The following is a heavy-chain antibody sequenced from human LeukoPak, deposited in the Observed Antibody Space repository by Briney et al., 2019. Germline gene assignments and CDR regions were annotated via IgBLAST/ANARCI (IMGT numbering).Heavy chain of an antibody. V-gene: IGHV3-48*03. Sequence: GGSLRLSCAASGFTFSSSEMNWVRQAPGKGQEWVSYISSSGSTRYYADSVKGRFTISRDNSKNTLYLQMNSLRAEDTAVYYCASAYYYDSSGASNWGQGTLVTVSS. CDR1: GFTFSSSE. J-gene: IGHJ4*02. CDR2: ISSSGSTR. CDR3: ASAYYYDSSGASN. D-gene: IGHD3-22*01.